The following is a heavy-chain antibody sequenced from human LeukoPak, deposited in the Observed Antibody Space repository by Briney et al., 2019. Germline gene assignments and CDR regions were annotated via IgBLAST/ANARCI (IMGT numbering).Heavy chain of an antibody. CDR3: VRDRANDWYFDL. V-gene: IGHV4-59*01. CDR2: IYYSGST. Sequence: PSETLSLTCTVSGGSISSNYWSWIRQPPGKGLEWIGYIYYSGSTNYNPSLKSRVTISVDTSKNQFSLKLSSVTAADTAVYYCVRDRANDWYFDLWGRGTLVTVSS. CDR1: GGSISSNY. D-gene: IGHD5-24*01. J-gene: IGHJ2*01.